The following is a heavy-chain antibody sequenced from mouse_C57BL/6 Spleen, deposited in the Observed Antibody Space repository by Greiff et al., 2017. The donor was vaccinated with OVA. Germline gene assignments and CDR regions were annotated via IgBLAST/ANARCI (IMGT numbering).Heavy chain of an antibody. D-gene: IGHD1-1*01. V-gene: IGHV1-26*01. Sequence: VQLQQSGPELVKPGASVKISCKASGYTFTDYYMNWVKQSHGKSLEWIGDINPNNGGTSYNQKFKGKATLTVDKSSSTAYMELRSLTSEDSAVYYCASSLYGSSYDYWGQGTTLTVSS. CDR3: ASSLYGSSYDY. J-gene: IGHJ2*01. CDR1: GYTFTDYY. CDR2: INPNNGGT.